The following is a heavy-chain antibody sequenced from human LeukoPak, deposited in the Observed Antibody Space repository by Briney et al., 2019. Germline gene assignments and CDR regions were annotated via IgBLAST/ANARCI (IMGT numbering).Heavy chain of an antibody. D-gene: IGHD6-6*01. Sequence: ASVKVSCKTSGYTFTRYGISWVRQAPGQGLEWMGWINAGNGNTKYSQKFQGRVTITRDTSASTAYMELSSLRSEDTAVYYCARVKKYMDFDYWGQGTLVTVSS. CDR3: ARVKKYMDFDY. CDR1: GYTFTRYG. V-gene: IGHV1-3*01. J-gene: IGHJ4*02. CDR2: INAGNGNT.